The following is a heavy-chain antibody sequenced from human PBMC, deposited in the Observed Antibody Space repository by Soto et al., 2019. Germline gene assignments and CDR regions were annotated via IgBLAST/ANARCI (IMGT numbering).Heavy chain of an antibody. CDR1: GFTFSSYW. D-gene: IGHD7-27*01. CDR3: ARDAKLGSDAFDI. Sequence: GGSLRLSCAASGFTFSSYWMSWVRQAPGKGLEWVANIKQDGSEKYYVDSVKGRFTISRDNAKNSLYLQMNSLRAEDTAVYYCARDAKLGSDAFDIWGQETMVTVSS. CDR2: IKQDGSEK. J-gene: IGHJ3*02. V-gene: IGHV3-7*03.